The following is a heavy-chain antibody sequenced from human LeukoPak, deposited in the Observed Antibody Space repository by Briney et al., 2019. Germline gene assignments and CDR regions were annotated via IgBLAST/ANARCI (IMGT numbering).Heavy chain of an antibody. CDR3: AKDFRSFVVVPAAREGFDP. Sequence: PGGSLRLSCAASGFTFSSYTMSWVRQAPGKGLEWVSTITTSDGNTYYADSVKGRFTVSRDNSKNTLYLQMNSLRAEDTAVYYCAKDFRSFVVVPAAREGFDPWGQGTLVTVSS. V-gene: IGHV3-23*01. J-gene: IGHJ5*02. D-gene: IGHD2-2*01. CDR1: GFTFSSYT. CDR2: ITTSDGNT.